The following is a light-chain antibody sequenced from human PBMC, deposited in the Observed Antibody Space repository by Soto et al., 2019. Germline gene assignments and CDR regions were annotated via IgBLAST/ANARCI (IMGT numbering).Light chain of an antibody. J-gene: IGKJ4*01. Sequence: DIQMTQSPSSLSASVGDRVTITCQASQDITKYLNWYQQKSGKPPKLLIYDASNLETGVPTRFSGAGSGTEFALTISSLQPEDFATYYCQQYDDLPSTFGGGTKVEV. CDR1: QDITKY. CDR2: DAS. CDR3: QQYDDLPST. V-gene: IGKV1-33*01.